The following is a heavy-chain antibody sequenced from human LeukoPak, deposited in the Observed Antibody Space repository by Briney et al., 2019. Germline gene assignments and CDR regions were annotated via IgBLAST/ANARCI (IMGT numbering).Heavy chain of an antibody. CDR1: GFTFSIYG. V-gene: IGHV3-30*18. J-gene: IGHJ4*02. CDR2: ISYDGSNK. Sequence: GGSLRLSCAASGFTFSIYGMHWVRQAPGKGLEWVAVISYDGSNKYYADSVKGRFTISRDNSKNTLYLQMNSLRAEDTAVYYCAKGEHCSGGSCYSGPPGYWGQGTLVTVSS. D-gene: IGHD2-15*01. CDR3: AKGEHCSGGSCYSGPPGY.